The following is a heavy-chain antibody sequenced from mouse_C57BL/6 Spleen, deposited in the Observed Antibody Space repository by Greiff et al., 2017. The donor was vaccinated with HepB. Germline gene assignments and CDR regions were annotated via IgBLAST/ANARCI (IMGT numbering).Heavy chain of an antibody. CDR3: ARSTSRYGYFDV. D-gene: IGHD6-1*01. Sequence: QVQLQQPGPELVKPGASVKLSCKASGYTFTSYWMHWVKQRPGQGLEWIGNINPSNGGTNYNEKFKSKATLTVDKSSSTAYMQLSSLTSEDSAVYYCARSTSRYGYFDVWGTGTTVTVSS. V-gene: IGHV1-53*01. CDR2: INPSNGGT. J-gene: IGHJ1*03. CDR1: GYTFTSYW.